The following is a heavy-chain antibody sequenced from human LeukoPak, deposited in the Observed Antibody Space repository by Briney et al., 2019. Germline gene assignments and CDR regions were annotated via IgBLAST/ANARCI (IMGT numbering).Heavy chain of an antibody. CDR3: AGLYVYNYYYYYMDV. CDR1: GGSISSYY. V-gene: IGHV4-59*01. CDR2: IYYSGST. Sequence: SETLSLACTVSGGSISSYYWSWIRQPPGKGLEWIGYIYYSGSTNYNPSLKSRVTISVDTSKNQFSLKLSSVTAADTAVYYCAGLYVYNYYYYYMDVWGKGTTVTISS. D-gene: IGHD2-8*01. J-gene: IGHJ6*03.